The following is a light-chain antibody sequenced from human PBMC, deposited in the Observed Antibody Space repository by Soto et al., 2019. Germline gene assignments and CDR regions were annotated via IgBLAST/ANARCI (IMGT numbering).Light chain of an antibody. J-gene: IGKJ3*01. CDR1: QSVGRN. Sequence: EIVVTQSPGILSVSPGDRATLSCRASQSVGRNLAWYQQKPGQAPTLLIYAASTRATGLPARFSGSGSGTEFTLTISSLQPEDFAVYYCQEYSKWPLFTFGPGTRVDIK. V-gene: IGKV3-15*01. CDR3: QEYSKWPLFT. CDR2: AAS.